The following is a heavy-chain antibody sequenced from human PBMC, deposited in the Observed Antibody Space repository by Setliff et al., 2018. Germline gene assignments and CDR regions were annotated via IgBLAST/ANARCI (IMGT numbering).Heavy chain of an antibody. CDR1: GYTFTSYG. CDR2: ISAYNGYI. CDR3: ASADVVVAP. V-gene: IGHV1-18*01. D-gene: IGHD2-21*01. J-gene: IGHJ4*02. Sequence: ASVKVSCKASGYTFTSYGITWVRQAPGQGLEWMAWISAYNGYIVYAQKFQGRVTITRDTSASTVYMELSSLRYEDTAVFYCASADVVVAPWGQGTLVTVSS.